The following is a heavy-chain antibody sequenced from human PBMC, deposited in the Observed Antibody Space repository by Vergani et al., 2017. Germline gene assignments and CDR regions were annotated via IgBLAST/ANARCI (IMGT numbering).Heavy chain of an antibody. J-gene: IGHJ4*02. D-gene: IGHD2/OR15-2a*01. V-gene: IGHV4-39*02. Sequence: QLQLQESGPGLVKPSETLSLTCTVSGGSISSSSYYWGWIRQPPGKGLEWIGSIYFIGSTYYNPSLKSRVTISVDTSKNHLSLKLSSGTAADTAVYYCARRGAIYGYFDHWGQGTQVTVSS. CDR2: IYFIGST. CDR3: ARRGAIYGYFDH. CDR1: GGSISSSSYY.